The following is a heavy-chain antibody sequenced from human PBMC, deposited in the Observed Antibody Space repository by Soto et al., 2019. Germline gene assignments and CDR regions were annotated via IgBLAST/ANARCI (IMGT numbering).Heavy chain of an antibody. CDR1: GFTFNNYW. D-gene: IGHD3-10*01. CDR3: ARGVRGHYGKDV. J-gene: IGHJ6*02. V-gene: IGHV3-74*01. CDR2: INGDGTTT. Sequence: EVQLVESGGGLVQPGGSLRLSCAASGFTFNNYWIHWVRQAPGKGLRWVSRINGDGTTTNYADSVRGRFAISRDNAENTVYLQMNSLRAEDTALYYCARGVRGHYGKDVWGQGTTVTVSS.